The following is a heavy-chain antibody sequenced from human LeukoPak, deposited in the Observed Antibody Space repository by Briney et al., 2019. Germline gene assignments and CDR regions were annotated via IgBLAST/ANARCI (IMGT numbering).Heavy chain of an antibody. D-gene: IGHD4-17*01. V-gene: IGHV4-59*01. CDR3: ARDRDGDYPY. CDR2: IYYSGST. Sequence: SETLSLTCTVSGGSISSYYWSWIRQPPGKGLEWIGYIYYSGSTNYNPSLKSRVTISVDTSKNQFSLKLSSVTAADTAVYYCARDRDGDYPYWGQGTLVTVSS. J-gene: IGHJ4*02. CDR1: GGSISSYY.